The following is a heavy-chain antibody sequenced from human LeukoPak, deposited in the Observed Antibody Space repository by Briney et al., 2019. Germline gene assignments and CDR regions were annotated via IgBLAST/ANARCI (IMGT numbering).Heavy chain of an antibody. V-gene: IGHV3-30*04. D-gene: IGHD1-1*01. CDR3: AKKDHQTGTTYDY. J-gene: IGHJ4*01. CDR2: ISYDGSNK. Sequence: PGGSLRLSCAASGFTFSSYAMHWVRQAPGKGLEWVAVISYDGSNKYYAESVKGRFTISRDNSKNTLYLQMNSLRAEDTAVYYCAKKDHQTGTTYDYWGHGTLVTVSS. CDR1: GFTFSSYA.